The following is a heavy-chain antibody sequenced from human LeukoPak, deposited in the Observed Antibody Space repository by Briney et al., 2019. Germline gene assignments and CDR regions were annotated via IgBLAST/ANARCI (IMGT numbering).Heavy chain of an antibody. J-gene: IGHJ4*02. CDR3: AKVPGSPYYSDY. Sequence: GGSLRLSCAASGFTFSSYGMHWVRQAPGKGLEWVAFIRYDGSNKYYADSVKGRFTISRDNSKNTLYLQMNSLRAEDTAVYYCAKVPGSPYYSDYWGQGTLVTVSS. D-gene: IGHD6-13*01. V-gene: IGHV3-30*02. CDR1: GFTFSSYG. CDR2: IRYDGSNK.